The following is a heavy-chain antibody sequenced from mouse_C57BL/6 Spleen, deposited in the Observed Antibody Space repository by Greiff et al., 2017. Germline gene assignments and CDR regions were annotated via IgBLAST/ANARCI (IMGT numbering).Heavy chain of an antibody. CDR3: ARNFLYYYGSSHYWYFDV. CDR2: IWTGGGT. J-gene: IGHJ1*03. Sequence: VMLVESGPGLVAPSQSLSITCTVSGFSLTSYAISWVRQPPGKGLEWLGVIWTGGGTNYNSALKSRLSISKDNSKSQVFLKMNSLQTDDTARYYCARNFLYYYGSSHYWYFDVWGTGTTVTVSS. CDR1: GFSLTSYA. D-gene: IGHD1-1*01. V-gene: IGHV2-9-1*01.